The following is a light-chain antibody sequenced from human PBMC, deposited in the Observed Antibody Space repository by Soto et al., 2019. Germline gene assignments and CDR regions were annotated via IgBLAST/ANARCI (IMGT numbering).Light chain of an antibody. V-gene: IGLV1-51*01. J-gene: IGLJ2*01. CDR1: SSNIGSNY. CDR2: DNN. Sequence: QAVVTQPPSVSAAPGQKVTISCSGSSSNIGSNYVSWYQQLPGTAPKLVIYDNNKRPSGAPDRFSGSKSDTSATLGITGLQTGDEADYYCATWDSSLSAVVFGGGTKVTVL. CDR3: ATWDSSLSAVV.